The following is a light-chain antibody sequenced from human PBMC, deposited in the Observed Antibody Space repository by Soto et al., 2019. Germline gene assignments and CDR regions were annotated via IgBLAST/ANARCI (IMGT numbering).Light chain of an antibody. CDR1: QSVSSSY. Sequence: EIVLPQSPGTLSLSPGEKATLSCRASQSVSSSYLAWYQQKPGQAPRLLIHGASSRATGIPDRFSGSGSGTDFTLTISRLEPEDFAGYYCQQYGNSRPWTFGQGTNVEIK. V-gene: IGKV3-20*01. J-gene: IGKJ1*01. CDR3: QQYGNSRPWT. CDR2: GAS.